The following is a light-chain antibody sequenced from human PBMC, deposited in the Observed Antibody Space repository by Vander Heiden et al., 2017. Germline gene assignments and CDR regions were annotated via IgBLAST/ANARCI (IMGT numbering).Light chain of an antibody. J-gene: IGKJ5*01. CDR3: QQHYSTPIT. Sequence: DLVMTQSPDSLAVSLGERATINCRSTQSVLYSSNNKNHLAWYQQKPGQPPKLLIYWASTRESGVPDRFSGSGSGTDFTLTITSLQAEDVAVYYCQQHYSTPITFGQGTRLEIK. CDR1: QSVLYSSNNKNH. CDR2: WAS. V-gene: IGKV4-1*01.